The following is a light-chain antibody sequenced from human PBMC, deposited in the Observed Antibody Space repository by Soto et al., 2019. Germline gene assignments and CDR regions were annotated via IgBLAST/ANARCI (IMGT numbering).Light chain of an antibody. CDR1: QSIGRF. CDR2: DAS. Sequence: EIVLTQSPATLSLSPGERATLSCRASQSIGRFLAWYQHKPVQAPRLLIYDASNRATGIPARFSASGSETDFTLTISSLEPEDFAVYYCQQRSSRPREIRFGQGTRLEIK. CDR3: QQRSSRPREIR. J-gene: IGKJ5*01. V-gene: IGKV3-11*01.